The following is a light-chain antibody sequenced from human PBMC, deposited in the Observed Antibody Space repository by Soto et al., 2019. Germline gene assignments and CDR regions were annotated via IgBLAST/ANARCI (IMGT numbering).Light chain of an antibody. J-gene: IGKJ4*01. CDR3: QQYNNWPPLT. V-gene: IGKV3-15*01. Sequence: EVVMTQSPATLSVPPGEGASLSCRASQSISSNLAWYQHKPGQAPRLLIYGASTRATGIPARFSGTGSGTEFTLTISSLQSEDFAVYYCQQYNNWPPLTFGGGTKVEIK. CDR1: QSISSN. CDR2: GAS.